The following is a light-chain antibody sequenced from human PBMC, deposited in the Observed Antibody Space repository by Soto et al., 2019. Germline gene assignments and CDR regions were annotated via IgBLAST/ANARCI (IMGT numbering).Light chain of an antibody. CDR2: LKRHGSP. CDR1: SGHSNYA. V-gene: IGLV4-69*01. J-gene: IGLJ2*01. CDR3: QLWGTGIVI. Sequence: QSVLTQSPSASASPGASVKLTCTLSSGHSNYAIAWHQQQPETGPQYLMKLKRHGSPSNGDGIPNRFSGSSSGAERDLTISCYESEDEAYYYCQLWGTGIVIFGGGTKLTVL.